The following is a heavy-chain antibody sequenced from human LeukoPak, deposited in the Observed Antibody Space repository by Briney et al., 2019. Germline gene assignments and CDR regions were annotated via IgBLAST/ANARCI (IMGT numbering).Heavy chain of an antibody. D-gene: IGHD6-13*01. CDR2: IYYSGST. V-gene: IGHV4-39*01. J-gene: IGHJ4*02. CDR3: ARLAGGAAAGTSLDY. CDR1: GGSISSSSYY. Sequence: SETLSLTCTVSGGSISSSSYYWGWIRQPPGKGLEWIGSIYYSGSTYYNPSLKSRVTVSVDTSKNQFSLKLTSVTAADTAVYYCARLAGGAAAGTSLDYWGQGNLVIVSS.